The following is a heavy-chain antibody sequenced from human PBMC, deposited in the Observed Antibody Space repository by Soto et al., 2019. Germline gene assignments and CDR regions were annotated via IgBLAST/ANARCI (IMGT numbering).Heavy chain of an antibody. V-gene: IGHV5-51*01. CDR3: VTTRDGTTFFPH. CDR2: MFPWTSDT. D-gene: IGHD1-7*01. CDR1: GYTFNSFW. J-gene: IGHJ4*02. Sequence: PGESLKISCQGSGYTFNSFWIGWVRQMPGEGLEWMGLMFPWTSDTRYSPSFQGHVSISVDRSTGTGYLQRNSLKASDTAMYYCVTTRDGTTFFPHWGQGTPVTVSS.